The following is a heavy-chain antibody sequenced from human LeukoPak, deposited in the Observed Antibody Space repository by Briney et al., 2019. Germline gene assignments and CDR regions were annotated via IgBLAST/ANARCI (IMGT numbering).Heavy chain of an antibody. V-gene: IGHV1-46*01. CDR2: INPSGGST. D-gene: IGHD6-13*01. CDR1: GYTFTSYY. CDR3: VRELIAAAGIDPWFDP. J-gene: IGHJ5*02. Sequence: ASVKVSCKASGYTFTSYYMHWVRQAPGQGLEWMGIINPSGGSTSYAQKFQGRVTMTRDTSTSTVYMELSSLRSEDTAVYYCVRELIAAAGIDPWFDPWGQGTLVTVSS.